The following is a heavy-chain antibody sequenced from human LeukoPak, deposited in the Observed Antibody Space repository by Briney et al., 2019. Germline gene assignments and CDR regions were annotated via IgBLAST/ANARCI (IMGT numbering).Heavy chain of an antibody. D-gene: IGHD6-19*01. CDR2: ISSSGSTI. J-gene: IGHJ4*02. Sequence: PGRSLRLSCAASGFTFDDYAMHCVRQAPGKGLEWVSAISSSGSTIYYADSVKGRFTISRDNAENSLYLQMNSLRAEDTAVYYCARDAGIAVPYYFDYWGQGTLVTVSS. CDR1: GFTFDDYA. CDR3: ARDAGIAVPYYFDY. V-gene: IGHV3-9*01.